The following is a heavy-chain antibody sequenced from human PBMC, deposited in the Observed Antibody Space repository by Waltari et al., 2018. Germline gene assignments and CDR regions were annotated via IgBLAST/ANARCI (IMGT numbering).Heavy chain of an antibody. CDR1: GYTLTELS. CDR2: FDPEEGET. CDR3: ATERHIVANWFDP. J-gene: IGHJ5*02. V-gene: IGHV1-24*01. Sequence: QVQLVQSGAEVKKLGASVKVSCKVSGYTLTELSMHWVRQAPGKGLEWMGGFDPEEGETIYAQKFQGRVTRTEDTSTDTAYMELRSLRSEDTAVYYCATERHIVANWFDPWGQGTLVTVSS. D-gene: IGHD5-12*01.